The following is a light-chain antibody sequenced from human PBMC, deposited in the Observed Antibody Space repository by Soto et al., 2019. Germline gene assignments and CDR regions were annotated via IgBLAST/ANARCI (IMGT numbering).Light chain of an antibody. Sequence: EIVLTQSPGTLSLSPGERATLSCRASRSVSSSYLAWYQHKPGQAPRLLIYGASSRATGIPDRFSGSASGTDFILTIRRLEPDAFVVYSRQQYGTSPYTFGQGTKLEIK. J-gene: IGKJ2*01. V-gene: IGKV3-20*01. CDR1: RSVSSSY. CDR2: GAS. CDR3: QQYGTSPYT.